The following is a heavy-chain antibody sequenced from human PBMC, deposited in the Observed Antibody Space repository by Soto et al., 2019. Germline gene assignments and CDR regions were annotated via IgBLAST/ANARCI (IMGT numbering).Heavy chain of an antibody. Sequence: GASVKVSCKASGGTFSSYAISWVRQAPGQGLEWMGGIIPIFGTANYAQTVQGRVTITADESTSTAYMELSSLRSEDTAVYYCARQRRIPIAAAGTDYHSGREFWGKGTTDTVSP. CDR1: GGTFSSYA. CDR2: IIPIFGTA. V-gene: IGHV1-69*13. J-gene: IGHJ6*04. D-gene: IGHD6-13*01. CDR3: ARQRRIPIAAAGTDYHSGREF.